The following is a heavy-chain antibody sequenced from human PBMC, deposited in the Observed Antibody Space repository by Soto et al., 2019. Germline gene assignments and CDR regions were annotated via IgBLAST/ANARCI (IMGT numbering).Heavy chain of an antibody. CDR2: ITGSGAGS. CDR1: GFTFSSYA. Sequence: EVPLLESGGGWLQPGGSLRLSCAASGFTFSSYAMNWVRQAPGKGLEWVSGITGSGAGSYYSDSMKGRFTISRDNSKNTLYLQMNSLRAEDTAVYYCAKAYSNSWPNDWFDPWGQGTLVTVSS. V-gene: IGHV3-23*01. D-gene: IGHD6-13*01. CDR3: AKAYSNSWPNDWFDP. J-gene: IGHJ5*02.